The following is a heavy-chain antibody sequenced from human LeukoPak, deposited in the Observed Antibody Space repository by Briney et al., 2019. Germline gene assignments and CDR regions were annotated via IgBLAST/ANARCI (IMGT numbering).Heavy chain of an antibody. CDR3: AKEEGAHNYDFWSGYYLFDY. V-gene: IGHV3-23*01. Sequence: GGSLRLSCAASGFTFSSYAMSWVRQAPGKGLEWVSAISGSGGSTYYADSVKGRFTISRDNSKNTLYLQMNSLRAEDTAVYYCAKEEGAHNYDFWSGYYLFDYWGQGTLVTVSS. CDR1: GFTFSSYA. D-gene: IGHD3-3*01. CDR2: ISGSGGST. J-gene: IGHJ4*02.